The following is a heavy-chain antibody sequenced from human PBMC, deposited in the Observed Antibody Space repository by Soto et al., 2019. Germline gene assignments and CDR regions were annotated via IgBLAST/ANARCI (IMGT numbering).Heavy chain of an antibody. CDR3: ASQQQRLLGGVSSFWDH. D-gene: IGHD3-16*01. V-gene: IGHV3-30-3*01. J-gene: IGHJ4*02. CDR1: GFTLNNFP. CDR2: VSPDGNQK. Sequence: QVLVPESGGSVVQPGKSLRLSCVASGFTLNNFPTHWVRQAPGKGLEWVAIVSPDGNQKSYADSVQGRFSISRDNSKKTVYLQMNDLRREDTALYYCASQQQRLLGGVSSFWDHWGLGTLVIVSS.